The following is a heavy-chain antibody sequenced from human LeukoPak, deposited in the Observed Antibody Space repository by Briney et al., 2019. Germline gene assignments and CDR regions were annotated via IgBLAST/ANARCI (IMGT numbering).Heavy chain of an antibody. CDR1: GFTFSSYE. V-gene: IGHV3-48*03. CDR2: ISSSGSTI. D-gene: IGHD2-8*01. CDR3: AKDPDCTSGICYTFFDY. J-gene: IGHJ4*02. Sequence: GGSLRLSCAASGFTFSSYEMNWVRQAPGKGLEWVSYISSSGSTIYYADSVKGRFTISRDNSKNTLYLQMNSLRAEDTAVYYCAKDPDCTSGICYTFFDYWGQGTLGTVSS.